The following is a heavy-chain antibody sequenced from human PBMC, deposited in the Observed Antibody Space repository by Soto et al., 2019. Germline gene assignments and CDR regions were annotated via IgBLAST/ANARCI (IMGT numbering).Heavy chain of an antibody. CDR2: IYYSGST. D-gene: IGHD3-22*01. Sequence: SETLSLTCTVSGGSISSYYWSWIRQPPGKGLEWIGYIYYSGSTNYNPSLKSRVTISVDTSKNQFSLKLSSVTAADTAVYYCARASGIYYYDSSGYRNWGQGTLVTVSS. V-gene: IGHV4-59*01. CDR3: ARASGIYYYDSSGYRN. J-gene: IGHJ4*02. CDR1: GGSISSYY.